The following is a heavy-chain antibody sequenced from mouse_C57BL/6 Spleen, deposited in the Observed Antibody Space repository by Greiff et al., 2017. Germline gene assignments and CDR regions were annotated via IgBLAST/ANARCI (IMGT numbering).Heavy chain of an antibody. V-gene: IGHV6-3*01. CDR3: TGDYGWFAY. CDR1: GFTFSNYW. CDR2: IRLKTDNYAT. Sequence: EVKLVEPGGGLVQPGGSMKLSCVASGFTFSNYWMNWVRQSPEKGLEWVAQIRLKTDNYATHYAESVKGRFTISRDDSKSNDYLQINNLRAEDTGIYYGTGDYGWFAYGGQGTLVTVAA. J-gene: IGHJ3*01. D-gene: IGHD1-1*01.